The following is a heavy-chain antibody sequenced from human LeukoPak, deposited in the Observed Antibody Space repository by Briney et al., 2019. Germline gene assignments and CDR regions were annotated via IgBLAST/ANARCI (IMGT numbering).Heavy chain of an antibody. CDR3: ARGSNGVVIPFDY. V-gene: IGHV1-2*02. D-gene: IGHD3-3*01. J-gene: IGHJ4*02. CDR1: GYTFTGYY. Sequence: ASVKVSCKASGYTFTGYYMHWVRQAPGQGLEWMGWINPNSGGTNYAQKFQGRVTMTRDTSISTAYMELSRLRSDDTAVYYCARGSNGVVIPFDYWSQGTLVTVSS. CDR2: INPNSGGT.